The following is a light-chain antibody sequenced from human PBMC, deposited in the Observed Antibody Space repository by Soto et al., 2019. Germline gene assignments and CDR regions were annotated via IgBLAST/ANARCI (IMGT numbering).Light chain of an antibody. CDR1: SSDVGSYNL. V-gene: IGLV2-23*01. CDR3: CSYAGIYV. Sequence: QSVLTQPASVSGSPGQSITVSCTGTSSDVGSYNLVSWYQQHPGKAPKLMIYEGSKRPSGVSNRFSGSKSGNTASLTISGLQAEDEADYYCCSYAGIYVFGTGTKV. CDR2: EGS. J-gene: IGLJ1*01.